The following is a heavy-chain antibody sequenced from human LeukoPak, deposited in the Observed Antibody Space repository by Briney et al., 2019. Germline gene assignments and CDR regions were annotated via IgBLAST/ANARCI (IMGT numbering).Heavy chain of an antibody. CDR3: ALISSTTVTYY. Sequence: ASVKVSCKASGYTFTGYYMHGVRQAPGQGLEWMGWINPNSGGTNYAQKFQGRVTMTRDTSISTAYMELSRLRSDDTAVYYCALISSTTVTYYWGQRTMVTVSS. J-gene: IGHJ4*02. CDR1: GYTFTGYY. CDR2: INPNSGGT. V-gene: IGHV1-2*02. D-gene: IGHD4-17*01.